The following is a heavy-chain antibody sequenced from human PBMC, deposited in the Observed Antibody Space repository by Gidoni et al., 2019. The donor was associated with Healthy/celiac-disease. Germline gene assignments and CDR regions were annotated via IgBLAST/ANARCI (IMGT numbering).Heavy chain of an antibody. CDR2: INHSGST. D-gene: IGHD3-22*01. CDR3: ARATPDYDDSSGYYYVI. V-gene: IGHV4-34*01. J-gene: IGHJ3*02. CDR1: GGSFSGYY. Sequence: QVQLQQWGAGLLTPSETLSLTCAVYGGSFSGYYWSWIRQPPRKGLEWIGEINHSGSTNYNPALKSRVTISVDTSKNQFSLKLSSVTAADTAVYYCARATPDYDDSSGYYYVIWGQGTMVTVSS.